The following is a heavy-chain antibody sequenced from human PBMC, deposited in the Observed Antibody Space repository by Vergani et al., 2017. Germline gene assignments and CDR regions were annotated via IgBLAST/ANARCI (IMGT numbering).Heavy chain of an antibody. CDR1: GFTFSSYA. J-gene: IGHJ4*02. CDR3: AKQYFVSGNYLFDY. Sequence: PGGSLRLSCAASGFTFSSYAMSWVRQAPGKGLEWVSAISGSGVSAYYTDSVKGRVTISRDNSKNMLFLQMNNLRTEDTAIYYCAKQYFVSGNYLFDYWGQGTLVTVSS. CDR2: ISGSGVSA. D-gene: IGHD3-10*01. V-gene: IGHV3-23*01.